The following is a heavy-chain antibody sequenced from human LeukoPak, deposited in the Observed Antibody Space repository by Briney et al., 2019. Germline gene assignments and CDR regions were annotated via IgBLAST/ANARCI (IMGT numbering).Heavy chain of an antibody. CDR1: GGFISSSSYY. D-gene: IGHD3-10*01. CDR2: ISYSGST. V-gene: IGHV4-39*07. Sequence: PSETLSLTCTVSGGFISSSSYYWGCIRQPPGKGLECIGSISYSGSTYYNPSLKSRVTISVDMSKHQFSLKLSSVTAADTAMYYCARVVDLWFGELRPVHGYYFDYWGQGTLITVSS. J-gene: IGHJ4*02. CDR3: ARVVDLWFGELRPVHGYYFDY.